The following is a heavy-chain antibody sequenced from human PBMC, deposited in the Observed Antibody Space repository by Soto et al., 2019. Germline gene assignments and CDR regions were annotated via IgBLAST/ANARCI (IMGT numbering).Heavy chain of an antibody. CDR2: FDPEDGET. J-gene: IGHJ4*02. Sequence: ASVKVSCKVSGYTLTELFIHWVRQAPGKGLEWMGGFDPEDGETIYAQKFQGRVTMTEDTSTDTAYMELSSLRSEDTAVYYCATAGMVAATKYYFDYWGQGTLVTVSS. CDR1: GYTLTELF. D-gene: IGHD2-15*01. CDR3: ATAGMVAATKYYFDY. V-gene: IGHV1-24*01.